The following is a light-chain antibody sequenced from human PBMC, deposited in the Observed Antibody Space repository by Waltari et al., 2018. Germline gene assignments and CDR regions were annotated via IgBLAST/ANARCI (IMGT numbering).Light chain of an antibody. CDR2: VNSDGSN. Sequence: QLVLTQSPSASASLGASVRLTCTLSSGHSSNVLAWQQQQPEKGPRYLMRVNSDGSNSKGDEIPDRFSGSSSGAERYLTISSLQSEDEADYYCQTGGHGTWVFGGGTKLTVL. CDR3: QTGGHGTWV. J-gene: IGLJ3*02. CDR1: SGHSSNV. V-gene: IGLV4-69*01.